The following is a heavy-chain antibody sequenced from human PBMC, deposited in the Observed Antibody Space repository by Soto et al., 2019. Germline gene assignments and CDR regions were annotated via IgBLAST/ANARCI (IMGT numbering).Heavy chain of an antibody. J-gene: IGHJ6*02. CDR3: ARRGEASTWYALDV. V-gene: IGHV5-51*01. D-gene: IGHD2-8*01. CDR1: GYNFTNHW. Sequence: PGESLKISCQGSGYNFTNHWIGWARQMPGKGLEWMGAIYPGDSETRYSPSFQGQVTFSADKSISTAYLEWSSLKVSDSGMYYCARRGEASTWYALDVWGQGXTVTVYS. CDR2: IYPGDSET.